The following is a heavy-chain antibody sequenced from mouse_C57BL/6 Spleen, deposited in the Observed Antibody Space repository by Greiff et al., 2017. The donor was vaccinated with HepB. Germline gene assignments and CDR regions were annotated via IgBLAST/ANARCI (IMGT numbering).Heavy chain of an antibody. Sequence: QVQLKQSGPELVKPGASVKISCKASGYAFSSSWMNWVKQRPGKGLEWIGRIYPGDGDTNYNGKFKGKATLTADKSSSTAYMQLSSLTSEDSAVYFCARRSPSTVVATGYFDVWGTGTTVTVSS. V-gene: IGHV1-82*01. CDR1: GYAFSSSW. D-gene: IGHD1-1*01. CDR3: ARRSPSTVVATGYFDV. J-gene: IGHJ1*03. CDR2: IYPGDGDT.